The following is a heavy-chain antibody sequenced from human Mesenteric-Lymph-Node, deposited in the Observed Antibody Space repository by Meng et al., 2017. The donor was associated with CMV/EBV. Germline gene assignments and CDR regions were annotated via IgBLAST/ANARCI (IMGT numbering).Heavy chain of an antibody. Sequence: GGLRLSCAASGFTFSTYWMHWVRQAPGKGLVWVSRIKSDGSDTTYADSVKGRFTISRDNAKNTLYLQMNSLRVEDTALYYCARETDSGWRGVDSWGQGTLVTVSS. CDR1: GFTFSTYW. J-gene: IGHJ4*02. CDR2: IKSDGSDT. V-gene: IGHV3-74*03. D-gene: IGHD6-19*01. CDR3: ARETDSGWRGVDS.